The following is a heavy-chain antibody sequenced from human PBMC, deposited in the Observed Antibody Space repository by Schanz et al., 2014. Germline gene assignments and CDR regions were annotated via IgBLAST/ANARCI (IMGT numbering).Heavy chain of an antibody. D-gene: IGHD1-26*01. V-gene: IGHV1-18*01. CDR1: GHDFHIYA. CDR2: ISGYTGDT. CDR3: ARDNGRIPAANSFDY. Sequence: QILLVQPGPEVKKPGASVTVSCKASGHDFHIYAYSWVRQAPGQGPEWIGWISGYTGDTKYAQKFQHRVTMTTDRTTSTVYMELRSLRFDDTAVYFCARDNGRIPAANSFDYWGQGTRVTVSS. J-gene: IGHJ4*02.